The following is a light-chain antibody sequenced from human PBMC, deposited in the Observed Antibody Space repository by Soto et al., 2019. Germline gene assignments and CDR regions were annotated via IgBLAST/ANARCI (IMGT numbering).Light chain of an antibody. CDR2: DVS. V-gene: IGLV2-11*01. CDR3: CSYAGSIYV. J-gene: IGLJ1*01. CDR1: SRDVGGYNY. Sequence: QSVLTQPRSVSGSPGQPVAISCTGASRDVGGYNYVSWYQLHPGNAHKLMIYDVSKRPSGVPDRFSGSKSGNTASLTISGLQAEDEADYSCCSYAGSIYVFGTGTKVTVL.